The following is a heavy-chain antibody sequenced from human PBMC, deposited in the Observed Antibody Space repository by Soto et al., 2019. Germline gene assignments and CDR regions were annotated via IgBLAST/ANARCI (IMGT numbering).Heavy chain of an antibody. D-gene: IGHD6-19*01. CDR3: ARHLTSSWNCDL. J-gene: IGHJ4*02. Sequence: GESLKISCKASGYSFTRYWISWVRQMPGKGLEWMGRLDPSDSYTSYSPSFQGHVTISTDKSISTAYLQWSSLKASDSAMYYCARHLTSSWNCDLWGQGTLVTVSS. CDR2: LDPSDSYT. V-gene: IGHV5-10-1*01. CDR1: GYSFTRYW.